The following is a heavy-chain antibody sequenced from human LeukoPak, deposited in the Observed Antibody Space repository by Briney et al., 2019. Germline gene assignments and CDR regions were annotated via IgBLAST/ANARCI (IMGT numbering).Heavy chain of an antibody. CDR1: GFTFSSYW. V-gene: IGHV3-74*01. CDR2: ISGDGSST. J-gene: IGHJ4*02. Sequence: QPGGSLRLSCAASGFTFSSYWMHWVRQTPGKGLLWVSRISGDGSSTTYAESVKGRFTTSRDNAKNTLYLQMNTLRAEDTAVYYCARELPFDYWGQGTLVTVSS. CDR3: ARELPFDY.